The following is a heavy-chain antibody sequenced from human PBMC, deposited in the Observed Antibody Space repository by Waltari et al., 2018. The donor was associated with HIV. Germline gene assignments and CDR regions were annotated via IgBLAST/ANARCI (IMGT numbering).Heavy chain of an antibody. CDR2: TYYRSKWYN. CDR3: AREGIGGYSSGWYFDY. D-gene: IGHD6-19*01. Sequence: QVQLQQSGPGLVKPSQTLSLTCAISGDSVSSNSAAWNWLMQSPPRGLEWLGRTYYRSKWYNDYAVSVKSRITINPDTSKNQFSLQLNSVTPEDTAVYYCAREGIGGYSSGWYFDYWGQGTLVTVSS. J-gene: IGHJ4*02. CDR1: GDSVSSNSAA. V-gene: IGHV6-1*01.